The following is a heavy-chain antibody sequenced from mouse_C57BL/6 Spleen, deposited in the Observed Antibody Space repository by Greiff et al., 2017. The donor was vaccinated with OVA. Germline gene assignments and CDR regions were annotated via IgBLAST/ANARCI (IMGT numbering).Heavy chain of an antibody. J-gene: IGHJ3*01. CDR1: GFTFSDFY. CDR2: SRNKANDYTT. Sequence: EVMLVESGGGLVQSGRSLRLSCATSGFTFSDFYMEWVRQAPGKGLEWIAASRNKANDYTTEYSASVKGRFIVSRDTSQSILYLRMNALRAEDTAIYYCARDAAGTAFAYWGQGTLVTVSA. CDR3: ARDAAGTAFAY. V-gene: IGHV7-1*01. D-gene: IGHD4-1*01.